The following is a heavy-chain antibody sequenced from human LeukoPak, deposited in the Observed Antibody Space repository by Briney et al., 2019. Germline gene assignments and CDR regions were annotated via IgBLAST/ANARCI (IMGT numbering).Heavy chain of an antibody. CDR2: IIPIFGTA. J-gene: IGHJ4*02. D-gene: IGHD2-15*01. V-gene: IGHV1-69*13. CDR1: GGTFSSYA. CDR3: ARGIEVAHSDYFDY. Sequence: SVKVSRKASGGTFSSYAISWVRQAPGQGLEWMGGIIPIFGTANYAQKFQGRVTITADESTSTAYMELSSLRSEDTAVYYCARGIEVAHSDYFDYWGQGTLVTVSS.